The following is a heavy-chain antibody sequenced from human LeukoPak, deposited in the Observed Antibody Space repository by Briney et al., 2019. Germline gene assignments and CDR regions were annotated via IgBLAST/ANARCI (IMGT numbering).Heavy chain of an antibody. D-gene: IGHD6-19*01. CDR3: AKTTAGYSSGRYPGWPVDY. Sequence: GGSLRLSCAASGFTFNSYAMYWVRQAPGKGLEWVSGISGSGGSTYHADSVKGRFSISRDNSRNRVFLQMHSLRAEDTALYYCAKTTAGYSSGRYPGWPVDYWGQGTLVTVSS. V-gene: IGHV3-23*01. CDR2: ISGSGGST. J-gene: IGHJ4*02. CDR1: GFTFNSYA.